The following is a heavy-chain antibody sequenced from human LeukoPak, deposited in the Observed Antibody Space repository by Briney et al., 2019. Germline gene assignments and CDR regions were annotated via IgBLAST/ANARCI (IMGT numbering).Heavy chain of an antibody. Sequence: GGSLRLSCAASGFTVSTNYMSWVRQAPGKGLEWLSIIYSVGTTYYADSVKGRFTISRDNSENTLYLQMNSLRAEDTAVYYCAKRERSPDGGCFEIWGQGTRVTVSS. D-gene: IGHD2-15*01. V-gene: IGHV3-53*01. J-gene: IGHJ3*02. CDR3: AKRERSPDGGCFEI. CDR2: IYSVGTT. CDR1: GFTVSTNY.